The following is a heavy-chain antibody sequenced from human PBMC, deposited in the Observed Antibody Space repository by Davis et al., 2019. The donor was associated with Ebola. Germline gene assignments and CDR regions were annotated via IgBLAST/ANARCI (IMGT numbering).Heavy chain of an antibody. J-gene: IGHJ6*02. CDR3: ARDGFVTTHYYYGMDV. Sequence: MPSETLSLTCAVYGGSFSDYYWTWIRQLPGKGLEWIGYIYYSGSTYYNPSLKSRVTISVDTSKNQFSLKLSSVTAADTAVYYCARDGFVTTHYYYGMDVWGQGTTVTVSS. CDR2: IYYSGST. V-gene: IGHV4-30-4*01. CDR1: GGSFSDYY. D-gene: IGHD4-11*01.